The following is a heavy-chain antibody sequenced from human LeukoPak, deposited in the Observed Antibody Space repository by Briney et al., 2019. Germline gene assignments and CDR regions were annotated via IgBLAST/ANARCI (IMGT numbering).Heavy chain of an antibody. D-gene: IGHD6-13*01. J-gene: IGHJ5*02. CDR1: GYSFTSHW. CDR3: ARHPIAAGGAYNWFDP. CDR2: FYPRDSNT. V-gene: IGHV5-51*01. Sequence: GESLKISCKGSGYGSGYSFTSHWIAWVRQMPGKGLEWMGIFYPRDSNTIYSPSFQGQVTISVDTSINTAYLQWISLKASDTAMYYCARHPIAAGGAYNWFDPWGQGTLVTVSS.